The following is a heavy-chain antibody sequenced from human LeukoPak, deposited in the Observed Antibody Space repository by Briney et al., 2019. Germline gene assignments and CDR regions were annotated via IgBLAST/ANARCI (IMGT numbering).Heavy chain of an antibody. CDR1: GGSISSGDYY. J-gene: IGHJ4*02. CDR2: IYYSGST. V-gene: IGHV4-30-4*01. Sequence: SETLSLTCTVSGGSISSGDYYWSWIRQPPGKGLEWIGYIYYSGSTYYNPSLKSRVTISVDTSKNQFSLKLSSVTAADTAVYYCASEDYYGSGSYDYWGQGTLVTVSS. CDR3: ASEDYYGSGSYDY. D-gene: IGHD3-10*01.